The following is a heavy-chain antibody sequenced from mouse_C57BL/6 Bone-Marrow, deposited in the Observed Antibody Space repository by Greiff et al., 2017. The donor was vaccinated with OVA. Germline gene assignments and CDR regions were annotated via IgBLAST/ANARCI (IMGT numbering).Heavy chain of an antibody. CDR1: GYTFTDYY. CDR2: INPNNGGT. D-gene: IGHD2-2*01. V-gene: IGHV1-26*01. Sequence: VQLQQSGPELVKPGASVKISCKASGYTFTDYYMNWVKQSHGKSLEWIGDINPNNGGTSYNQKFKGKATLTVDKSSSTAYMELRSLTSEDSAVYYCARRIYYGSFAYWGQGTLVTVSA. J-gene: IGHJ3*01. CDR3: ARRIYYGSFAY.